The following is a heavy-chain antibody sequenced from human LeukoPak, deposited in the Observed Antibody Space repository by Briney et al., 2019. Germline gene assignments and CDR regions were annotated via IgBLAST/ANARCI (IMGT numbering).Heavy chain of an antibody. CDR2: IKQDGSEK. CDR1: GFTFSSYW. J-gene: IGHJ4*02. D-gene: IGHD6-19*01. CDR3: AKRSAESSGYFDS. V-gene: IGHV3-7*03. Sequence: GGSLRLSCAASGFTFSSYWMSWVRQAPGKGLEWVANIKQDGSEKYYVDSVKGRFTISRDNAKNSLYLQMNSLRAEDTALYYCAKRSAESSGYFDSWGQGTLVTVSS.